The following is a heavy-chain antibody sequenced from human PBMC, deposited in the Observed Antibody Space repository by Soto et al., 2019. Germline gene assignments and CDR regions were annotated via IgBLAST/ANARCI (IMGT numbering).Heavy chain of an antibody. Sequence: EVQLLESGGGLVQPGGSLRLSCAASGFAFSSYAMRWVRQAPGKGLEWVSALSGCGGRTYYADSVKGRFTISRDNSKNTLYLQMNSLRVEDTAVYYCGKRAEYKSGPGDYWGQGTLVTVSS. D-gene: IGHD5-12*01. V-gene: IGHV3-23*01. CDR3: GKRAEYKSGPGDY. CDR2: LSGCGGRT. J-gene: IGHJ4*02. CDR1: GFAFSSYA.